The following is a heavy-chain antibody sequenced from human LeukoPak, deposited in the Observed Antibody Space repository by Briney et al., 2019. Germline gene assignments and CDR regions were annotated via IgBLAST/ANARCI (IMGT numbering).Heavy chain of an antibody. CDR3: ARYIAVAGTGWFDP. CDR2: IYYSGST. V-gene: IGHV4-59*01. J-gene: IGHJ5*02. CDR1: GGSISSYY. D-gene: IGHD6-19*01. Sequence: SSETLSLTCTVSGGSISSYYWSWVRQPPGKGLEWIGYIYYSGSTNYNPSLKSRVTISVHTSKNQFSLKLSSVTAADTAVYYCARYIAVAGTGWFDPWGQGTLVTVSS.